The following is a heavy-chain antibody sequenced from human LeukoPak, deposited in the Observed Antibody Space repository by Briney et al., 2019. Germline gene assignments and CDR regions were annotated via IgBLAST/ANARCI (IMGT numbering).Heavy chain of an antibody. Sequence: PGGSLRLSCAASGFTFSTFEMSWVRQPPGEGLEWVSYISDSGTTVKYADSVKGRFTISRDNAKNSVYLQMNSLRAEDTAVYYCAREAWELVDYWGQGTLVTVSS. J-gene: IGHJ4*02. V-gene: IGHV3-48*03. D-gene: IGHD1-26*01. CDR2: ISDSGTTV. CDR3: AREAWELVDY. CDR1: GFTFSTFE.